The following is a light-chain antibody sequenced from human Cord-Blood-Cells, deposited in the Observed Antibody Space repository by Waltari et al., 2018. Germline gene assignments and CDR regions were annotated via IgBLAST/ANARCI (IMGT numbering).Light chain of an antibody. CDR2: AAS. CDR1: QSISSY. J-gene: IGKJ3*01. V-gene: IGKV1-39*01. Sequence: DIPMTQSPSSLSASVGDRVPLTSRASQSISSYLNWYQQKPGNAPKPLIYAASSLQSGVPSRFSGSGSGTDFTLTISSLQPEDFATYYCQQSYSTPPFTFGPGTKVDIK. CDR3: QQSYSTPPFT.